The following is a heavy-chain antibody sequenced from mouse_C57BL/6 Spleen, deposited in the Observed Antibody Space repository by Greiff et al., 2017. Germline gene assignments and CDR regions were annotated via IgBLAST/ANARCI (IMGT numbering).Heavy chain of an antibody. CDR3: ARTGWYFDV. Sequence: VQLQQSGPELVKPGASVKISCKASGYAFSSSWMNWVKQRPGKGLEWIGRIYPGDGDTNYNGKFKGKATLTADQSSSTAYMQLSSLTSEDSAVYFCARTGWYFDVWGTGTTVTVSS. V-gene: IGHV1-82*01. CDR1: GYAFSSSW. J-gene: IGHJ1*03. D-gene: IGHD4-1*01. CDR2: IYPGDGDT.